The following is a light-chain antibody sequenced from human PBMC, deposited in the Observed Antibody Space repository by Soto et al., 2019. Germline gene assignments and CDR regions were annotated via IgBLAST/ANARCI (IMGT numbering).Light chain of an antibody. CDR3: QQYGSSPYT. J-gene: IGKJ2*01. CDR1: QSVSSSY. CDR2: GAS. Sequence: EIVLTQSPGTLSLSPGERATLSCRASQSVSSSYLAWYQQKPGQAPRLLIYGASSRATGIPDRFSGSGSGTDFTLTISRLEPEDVAVYYCQQYGSSPYTFGPGNKLEIK. V-gene: IGKV3-20*01.